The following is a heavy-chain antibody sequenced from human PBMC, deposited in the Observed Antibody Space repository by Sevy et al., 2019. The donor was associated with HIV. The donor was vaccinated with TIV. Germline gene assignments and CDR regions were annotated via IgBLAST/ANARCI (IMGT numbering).Heavy chain of an antibody. CDR2: MNPNSGNT. V-gene: IGHV1-8*01. D-gene: IGHD4-4*01. CDR1: GYTFTSYD. Sequence: ASVKVSCKASGYTFTSYDINWVRQATGQGLEWMGWMNPNSGNTGYAQKFQSRVTMTRNTSISTAYMELSSLRSEDTAVYYCAREGSVTSILYYYYYYGMDVWGQGTTVTVSS. CDR3: AREGSVTSILYYYYYYGMDV. J-gene: IGHJ6*02.